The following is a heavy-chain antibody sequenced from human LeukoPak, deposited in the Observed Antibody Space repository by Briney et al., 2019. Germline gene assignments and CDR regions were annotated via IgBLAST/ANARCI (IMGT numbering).Heavy chain of an antibody. CDR2: VSFSGTS. CDR3: ARHSAGIAVAG. Sequence: SETLSLTCTVSGGSISTSYYYWDWIRQPPGKGLEWIAAVSFSGTSYYNPSLQSRLTVSKDTSRNQFSLRLSSVTAADTAVYYCARHSAGIAVAGWGQGTLVTVSS. J-gene: IGHJ4*02. V-gene: IGHV4-39*01. CDR1: GGSISTSYYY. D-gene: IGHD6-19*01.